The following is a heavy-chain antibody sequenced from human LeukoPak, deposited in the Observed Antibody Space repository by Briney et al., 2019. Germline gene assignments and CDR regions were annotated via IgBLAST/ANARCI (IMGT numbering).Heavy chain of an antibody. J-gene: IGHJ3*02. CDR1: GFIFSSYS. CDR2: ISSSSSYI. CDR3: ARESRLGGNSFEPDAFDS. V-gene: IGHV3-21*01. Sequence: PGGSLRLSCAASGFIFSSYSMNWVRQAAGKGLEWVSSISSSSSYIFYGDSVKGRFTIYRDNAKNSPYQQMNSLRAEDTAVYYCARESRLGGNSFEPDAFDSWGQGTMGTVS. D-gene: IGHD4-23*01.